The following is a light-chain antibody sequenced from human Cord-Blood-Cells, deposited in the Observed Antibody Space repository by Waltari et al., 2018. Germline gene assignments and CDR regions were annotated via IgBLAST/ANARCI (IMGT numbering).Light chain of an antibody. CDR3: QSYDSSLSGL. CDR1: RPNIVAGYD. J-gene: IGLJ3*02. Sequence: QSVLTHPPSVSAAPGQRVTISCTGSRPNIVAGYDVHWYQQLPGTPPKLIIYGNSMRPSGVPDRFSGSKSGTSASLAITGLQAEDEADYYCQSYDSSLSGLFGGGTKLTVL. CDR2: GNS. V-gene: IGLV1-40*01.